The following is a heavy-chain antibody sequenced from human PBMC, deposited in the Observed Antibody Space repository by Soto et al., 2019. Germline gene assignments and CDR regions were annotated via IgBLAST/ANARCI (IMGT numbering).Heavy chain of an antibody. CDR2: IDPSDSYT. D-gene: IGHD2-2*01. V-gene: IGHV5-10-1*01. J-gene: IGHJ5*02. Sequence: PGESLKISGKGSGYSFTSYWISWVRQMPGKGLEWMGRIDPSDSYTNYSPSFQGHVTISADKSISTAYLQWSSLKASDTAMYYCARHAWNYCSSTSCYLPFDPWGQGTLVTVSS. CDR1: GYSFTSYW. CDR3: ARHAWNYCSSTSCYLPFDP.